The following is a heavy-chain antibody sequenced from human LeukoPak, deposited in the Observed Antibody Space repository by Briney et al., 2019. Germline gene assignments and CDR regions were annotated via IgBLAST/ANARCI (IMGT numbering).Heavy chain of an antibody. CDR3: AKDSRGYDFWSANDY. V-gene: IGHV3-30*02. Sequence: QSGGSLRLSCAASGFTFSSYGMHWVRQAPGKGLEWVAFIRYDGSNKYYADSVKGRFTISRDNSKNTLYLQMNSLRAEDTAVYYCAKDSRGYDFWSANDYWGQGTLVTVSS. J-gene: IGHJ4*02. CDR1: GFTFSSYG. CDR2: IRYDGSNK. D-gene: IGHD3-3*01.